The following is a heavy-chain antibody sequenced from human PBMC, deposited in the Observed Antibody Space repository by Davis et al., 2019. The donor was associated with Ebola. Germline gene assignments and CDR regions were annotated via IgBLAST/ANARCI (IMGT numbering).Heavy chain of an antibody. CDR2: IYYIGTT. CDR1: GDSISNYV. V-gene: IGHV4-59*01. CDR3: ARVADPIIIHGVTIPGYHMDV. Sequence: PGGSLRLSCTISGDSISNYVWTWIRQPPGKGLEWIGYIYYIGTTNYNPSLKSRVSISVDTSKSQFSLKVKSVTAADTAVYYCARVADPIIIHGVTIPGYHMDVWGKGTTVTVSS. D-gene: IGHD2-21*01. J-gene: IGHJ6*03.